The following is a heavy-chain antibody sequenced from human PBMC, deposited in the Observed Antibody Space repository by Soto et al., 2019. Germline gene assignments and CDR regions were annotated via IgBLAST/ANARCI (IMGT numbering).Heavy chain of an antibody. CDR3: AKMNEYYYLVV. CDR2: ISGSGVST. V-gene: IGHV3-23*01. CDR1: GFTFGNYA. Sequence: GGSLRLSCAASGFTFGNYAMTWVRQAPGKGLEWISTISGSGVSTDYADSVKGRFTISRDNSKNTLYLQVNSLRVDDTAIYYCAKMNEYYYLVVWGQGTTVTVSS. J-gene: IGHJ6*03.